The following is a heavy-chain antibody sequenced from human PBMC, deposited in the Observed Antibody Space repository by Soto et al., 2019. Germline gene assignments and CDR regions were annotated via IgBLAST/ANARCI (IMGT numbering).Heavy chain of an antibody. J-gene: IGHJ3*02. V-gene: IGHV3-21*01. CDR3: ARGGAGDHTLDAFDI. D-gene: IGHD7-27*01. CDR2: ISSSSSYI. Sequence: GGSLRLSCAASGFTFSSYSMNWVRQAPGKGLEWVSSISSSSSYIYYADSVKGRFTISRDNAKNSLYLQMNSLRAEDTAVYYCARGGAGDHTLDAFDIWGQGTMVTVSS. CDR1: GFTFSSYS.